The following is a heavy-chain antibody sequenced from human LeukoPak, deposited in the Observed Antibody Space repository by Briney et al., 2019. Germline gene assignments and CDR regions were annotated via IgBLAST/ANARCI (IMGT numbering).Heavy chain of an antibody. J-gene: IGHJ4*02. CDR3: ARGLRQYYYDSSGYLLFDY. CDR2: IKQDGSEK. CDR1: GLTVSSYS. V-gene: IGHV3-7*03. D-gene: IGHD3-22*01. Sequence: GGSLRLSCAASGLTVSSYSMNWVRQAPGKGLEWVANIKQDGSEKYYVDSVKGRFTISRDNAKNSLYLQMNSLRAEDTAVYYCARGLRQYYYDSSGYLLFDYWGQGTLVTVSS.